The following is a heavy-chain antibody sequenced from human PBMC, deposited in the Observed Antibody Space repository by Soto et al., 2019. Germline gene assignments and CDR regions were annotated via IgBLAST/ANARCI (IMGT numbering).Heavy chain of an antibody. V-gene: IGHV3-21*01. CDR1: GFTFSSYS. CDR3: ARGGTDYYGSGRNYYYYCMYV. J-gene: IGHJ6*02. D-gene: IGHD3-10*01. CDR2: ISSSSRYI. Sequence: GGSLRLSCAASGFTFSSYSMNWVRQAPGKGLEWVSSISSSSRYIYYADAVNGRVTISRDNAKNSLYLQMNSLRAEDTSVYSCARGGTDYYGSGRNYYYYCMYVWGQETTFTVSS.